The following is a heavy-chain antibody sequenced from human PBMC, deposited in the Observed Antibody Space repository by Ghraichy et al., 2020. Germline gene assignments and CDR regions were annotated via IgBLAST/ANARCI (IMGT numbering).Heavy chain of an antibody. CDR3: ARPHYLGAAAGAFGY. CDR1: GFTFSDYY. CDR2: ISSRGSTI. Sequence: GGSLRLSCAGSGFTFSDYYMSWIRQAPGKGLEWISYISSRGSTIYYTDSVKGRFTISRDNAKNSLYLQMNSLRAEDTAIYYCARPHYLGAAAGAFGYWGQGTLVTVSS. V-gene: IGHV3-11*01. D-gene: IGHD6-13*01. J-gene: IGHJ4*02.